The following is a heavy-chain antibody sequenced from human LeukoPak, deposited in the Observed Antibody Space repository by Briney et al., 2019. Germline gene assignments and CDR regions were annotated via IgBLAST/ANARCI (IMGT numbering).Heavy chain of an antibody. J-gene: IGHJ4*02. CDR3: ARERSDRGGYYYYFDY. V-gene: IGHV4-59*01. Sequence: SETLSLTCTVSGGSISTYYWSWIRQPPGKGLEWIGYIYYSGSTNYNPSLKSRVTISVDTSKNHFSLKLSSVTAADTAVYYCARERSDRGGYYYYFDYWGQGTLVTVSS. CDR2: IYYSGST. CDR1: GGSISTYY. D-gene: IGHD5-24*01.